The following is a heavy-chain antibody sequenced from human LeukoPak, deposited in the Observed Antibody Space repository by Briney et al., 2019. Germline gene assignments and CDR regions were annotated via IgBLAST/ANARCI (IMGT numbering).Heavy chain of an antibody. D-gene: IGHD3-3*02. CDR3: AKGGMIGFLEWLSEFDY. J-gene: IGHJ4*02. Sequence: GGSLRLSCAASGFTFSSYAMSWVRQAPGKGLEWVSAISGSGGSTYYADSVKGRFTISRDNSKNTLYLQMNSLRAEDTAAYYCAKGGMIGFLEWLSEFDYWGQGTLVTVSS. V-gene: IGHV3-23*01. CDR1: GFTFSSYA. CDR2: ISGSGGST.